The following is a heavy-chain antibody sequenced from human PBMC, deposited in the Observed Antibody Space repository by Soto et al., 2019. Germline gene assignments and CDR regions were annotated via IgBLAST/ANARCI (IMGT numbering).Heavy chain of an antibody. CDR1: GGSISSSNW. V-gene: IGHV4-4*02. Sequence: QVQLQESGPGLVKPSGTLSLTCAVSGGSISSSNWWSWVRQPPGKGLEWIGEIYHSGSTNYNPSLKSRVTISVDKSKNQFSLKLSSVTAADTAVYYCARDRDYGDYADYYYYGMDVWGQGTTVTVSS. CDR2: IYHSGST. CDR3: ARDRDYGDYADYYYYGMDV. J-gene: IGHJ6*02. D-gene: IGHD4-17*01.